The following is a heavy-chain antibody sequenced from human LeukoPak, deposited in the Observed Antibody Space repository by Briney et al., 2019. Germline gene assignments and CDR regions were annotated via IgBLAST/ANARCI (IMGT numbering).Heavy chain of an antibody. CDR2: INPNSGGT. Sequence: GASVKVSCKASGYTFTSYGISWVRQAPGQGLEWMGWINPNSGGTNYAQKFQGRVTMTRDTSISTAYMELSRLRSDDTAVYYCARGLRYDYDYWGQGTLVTVSS. J-gene: IGHJ4*02. V-gene: IGHV1-2*02. CDR1: GYTFTSYG. CDR3: ARGLRYDYDY. D-gene: IGHD3-16*01.